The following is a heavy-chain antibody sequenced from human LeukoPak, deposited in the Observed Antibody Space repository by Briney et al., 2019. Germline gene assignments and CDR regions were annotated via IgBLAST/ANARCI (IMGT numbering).Heavy chain of an antibody. CDR1: GFTFSSYA. D-gene: IGHD6-6*01. Sequence: GRSLRLSCAASGFTFSSYAMHWVRQAPGKGLEWVAVISYDGSNKYYADSVKGRFTISRDNSKNTLYLQMNSLRAEDTAVYYCAKDLHLTQLALDAFDIWGQGTMVTVSS. J-gene: IGHJ3*02. V-gene: IGHV3-30-3*01. CDR3: AKDLHLTQLALDAFDI. CDR2: ISYDGSNK.